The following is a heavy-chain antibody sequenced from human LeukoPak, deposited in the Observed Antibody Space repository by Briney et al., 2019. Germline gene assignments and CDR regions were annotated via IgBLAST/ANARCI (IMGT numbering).Heavy chain of an antibody. J-gene: IGHJ4*02. V-gene: IGHV3-33*01. CDR1: GFTFSSYG. D-gene: IGHD4-17*01. Sequence: GGSLRLSCAASGFTFSSYGTPWVRQAPGKGLEWVAVIWYDGSNKYYADSVKGRFTISRDNSKNTLYLQMNSLRAEDTAVYYCARDLYGDYGDWGQGTLVTVSS. CDR3: ARDLYGDYGD. CDR2: IWYDGSNK.